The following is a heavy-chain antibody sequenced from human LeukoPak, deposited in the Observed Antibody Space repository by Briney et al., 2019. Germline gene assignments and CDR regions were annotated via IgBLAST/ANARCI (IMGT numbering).Heavy chain of an antibody. V-gene: IGHV3-23*01. J-gene: IGHJ3*02. CDR1: GFTFSSYA. CDR2: ISGRGGRT. CDR3: ARNILFAFDI. Sequence: PGGSLRLSCAASGFTFSSYAMSWVRQAPGRGLEWVSVISGRGGRTDYAGSVKGRFTISRDNSKNTLYLQVNSLRAEDTAMYYCARNILFAFDIWGQGTMVTVSS.